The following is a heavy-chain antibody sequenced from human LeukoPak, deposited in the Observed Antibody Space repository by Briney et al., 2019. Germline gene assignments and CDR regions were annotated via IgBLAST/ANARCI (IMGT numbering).Heavy chain of an antibody. CDR1: GDTFTSYG. CDR2: IIAFFGKA. J-gene: IGHJ4*02. D-gene: IGHD5-12*01. CDR3: ARDGGMVATSLDY. Sequence: ASVKVSCKASGDTFTSYGISWVRQAPGQGLEWMGRIIAFFGKANYAQKFQGRVTMTTDTSTSTAYMELSSMRSEDTAVYYCARDGGMVATSLDYWGQGTLVTVSS. V-gene: IGHV1-69*04.